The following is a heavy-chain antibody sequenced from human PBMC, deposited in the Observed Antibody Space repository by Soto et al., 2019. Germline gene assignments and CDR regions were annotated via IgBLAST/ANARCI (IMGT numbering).Heavy chain of an antibody. V-gene: IGHV4-39*01. Sequence: PSETLSLTCSVSGYSVSSSDYYWAWIRQPPGEGLEWIGSMLYSGLTYYNRSLKSRVTLSVDTSKNQFSVRLNSVTASDTAVYYCAPLSVSLSGPYGIHVWGQGTTVTVSS. CDR1: GYSVSSSDYY. CDR2: MLYSGLT. D-gene: IGHD2-15*01. CDR3: APLSVSLSGPYGIHV. J-gene: IGHJ6*02.